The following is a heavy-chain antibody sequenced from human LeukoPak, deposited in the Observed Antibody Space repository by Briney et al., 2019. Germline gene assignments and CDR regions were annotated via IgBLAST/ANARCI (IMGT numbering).Heavy chain of an antibody. D-gene: IGHD5-12*01. J-gene: IGHJ3*01. CDR2: ISWNSGSI. CDR3: GKDRAEVDGDDAFDF. CDR1: GFTFDDYA. Sequence: GGSLRLSCAASGFTFDDYAMHWVRQAPGKGLEWVSGISWNSGSIGYADSVKGRFTSSRDNAKNSLYLQVNSLRAEDTAFYYGGKDRAEVDGDDAFDFRGQGTMVTVSS. V-gene: IGHV3-9*01.